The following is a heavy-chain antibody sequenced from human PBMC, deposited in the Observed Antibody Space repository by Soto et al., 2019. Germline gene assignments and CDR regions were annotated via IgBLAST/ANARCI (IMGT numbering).Heavy chain of an antibody. CDR1: CNTFTKSS. Sequence: GASGKGCWKASCNTFTKSSMHWVRQAPGQGLEWMGINNPSGGSPSSAQKFQGRVTMTRDTSTSTVYMELSSLRSEDTDVHYCPTFAPAYCGGDGYSGDYWG. J-gene: IGHJ4*01. CDR2: NNPSGGSP. D-gene: IGHD2-21*02. V-gene: IGHV1-46*01. CDR3: PTFAPAYCGGDGYSGDY.